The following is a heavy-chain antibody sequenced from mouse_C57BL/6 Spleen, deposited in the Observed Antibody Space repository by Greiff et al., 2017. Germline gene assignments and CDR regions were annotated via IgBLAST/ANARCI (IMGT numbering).Heavy chain of an antibody. D-gene: IGHD2-2*01. Sequence: EVQVVESGGGLVKPGGSLKLSCAASGFTFSSYAMSWVRQTPEKRLEWVATISDGGSYTYYPDNVKGRFTISRDNAKNNLYLQMSHLKSEDTAIYYCARDHGYDGFAYWGQGTLVTVSA. V-gene: IGHV5-4*01. J-gene: IGHJ3*01. CDR3: ARDHGYDGFAY. CDR1: GFTFSSYA. CDR2: ISDGGSYT.